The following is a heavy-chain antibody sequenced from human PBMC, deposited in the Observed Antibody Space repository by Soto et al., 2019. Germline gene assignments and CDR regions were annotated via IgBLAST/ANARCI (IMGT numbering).Heavy chain of an antibody. Sequence: QVQLVQSGAEVRNPGASVKVSCKASGYTFTSYGLNWVRQAPGQGLEWMGWITAYNDNTNYAQKVQGRAILTKDTSTTTGYMELRSLRSDDTAVYYCARGQIQSDFDYWGQGTLVTVSS. CDR3: ARGQIQSDFDY. J-gene: IGHJ4*02. CDR2: ITAYNDNT. V-gene: IGHV1-18*04. D-gene: IGHD3-3*01. CDR1: GYTFTSYG.